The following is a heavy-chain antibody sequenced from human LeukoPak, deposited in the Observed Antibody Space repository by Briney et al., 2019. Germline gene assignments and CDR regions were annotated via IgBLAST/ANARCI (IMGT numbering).Heavy chain of an antibody. D-gene: IGHD3-9*01. CDR3: ARGLTTADILTGYHHPYYYYYMDV. Sequence: SVKVSCKASGGTFSSYAISWVRQASGQGLEWMGGIIPIFGTANYAQKFQGRVTITADESTSTAYMELSSPRSEDTAVYYCARGLTTADILTGYHHPYYYYYMDVWGKGTTVTVSS. J-gene: IGHJ6*03. CDR2: IIPIFGTA. V-gene: IGHV1-69*13. CDR1: GGTFSSYA.